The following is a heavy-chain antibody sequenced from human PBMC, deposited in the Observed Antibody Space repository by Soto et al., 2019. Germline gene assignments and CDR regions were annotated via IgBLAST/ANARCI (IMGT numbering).Heavy chain of an antibody. Sequence: EVQLLQSGGELVQPGESLRLSCAASGFIFNKYAMTWVRQAPWKGLEWVSAISGDGDTTYYADSVKGRFTISRDNSKNTLFLQMNSLRDEDTALYYCASPKVTSSWSSDYWGQGTLVTVSS. J-gene: IGHJ4*02. CDR2: ISGDGDTT. V-gene: IGHV3-23*01. D-gene: IGHD6-13*01. CDR3: ASPKVTSSWSSDY. CDR1: GFIFNKYA.